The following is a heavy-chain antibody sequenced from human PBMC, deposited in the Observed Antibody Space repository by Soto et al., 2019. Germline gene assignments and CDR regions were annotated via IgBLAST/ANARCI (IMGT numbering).Heavy chain of an antibody. J-gene: IGHJ4*02. V-gene: IGHV3-64D*08. CDR3: VRDLWGFES. CDR2: TYSKGVST. Sequence: EVQLVESGGGLVQPGGSLRLSCSASGFTISSYAMNWVRQAPGKGLESVSVTYSKGVSTHYADSVRGRFTISTDNSKNTLNLQMSSLRAEDTGVYYCVRDLWGFESWGQGTLVTVSS. CDR1: GFTISSYA. D-gene: IGHD3-16*01.